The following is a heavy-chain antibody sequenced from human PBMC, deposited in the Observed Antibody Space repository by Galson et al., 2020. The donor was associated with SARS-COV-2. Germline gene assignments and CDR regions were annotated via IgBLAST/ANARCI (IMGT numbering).Heavy chain of an antibody. J-gene: IGHJ5*02. CDR2: FDPEDGET. V-gene: IGHV1-24*01. D-gene: IGHD2-15*01. CDR1: GYTLTELS. CDR3: ATGPALRDLGGTAVAATPVTWFDP. Sequence: ASVKVSCKVSGYTLTELSMHWVRQAPGKGLEWMGGFDPEDGETIYAQKFQGRVTMTEDTSTDTAYMELSSLRSEDTAVYYCATGPALRDLGGTAVAATPVTWFDPWGQGTLVTVSS.